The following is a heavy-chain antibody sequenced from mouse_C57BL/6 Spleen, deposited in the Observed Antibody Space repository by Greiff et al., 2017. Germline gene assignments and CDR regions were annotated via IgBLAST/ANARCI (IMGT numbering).Heavy chain of an antibody. CDR2: IYPGDGDT. D-gene: IGHD1-1*01. CDR3: ARENYGSSYVRAY. CDR1: GYAFSSSW. J-gene: IGHJ3*01. Sequence: QVQLQQSGPELVKPGASVKISCKASGYAFSSSWMNWVKQRPGKGLEWIGRIYPGDGDTNYNGKFKGKATLTADKSSSTAYMQLSSLTSEDSAVYFCARENYGSSYVRAYWGQGTLVTVSA. V-gene: IGHV1-82*01.